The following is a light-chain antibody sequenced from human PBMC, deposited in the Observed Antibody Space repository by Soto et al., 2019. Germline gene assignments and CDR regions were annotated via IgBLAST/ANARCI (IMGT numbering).Light chain of an antibody. Sequence: EIVMTQSQATLSVSPGERATLSCRASQSVTSNLAWYQQKPGQAPRLLIFDTSTRATGLPARFSGSWSGTEFTLTISSLQSEDFAVYYCQQYNNWPLTFGPGTKVDIK. CDR2: DTS. V-gene: IGKV3-15*01. J-gene: IGKJ3*01. CDR1: QSVTSN. CDR3: QQYNNWPLT.